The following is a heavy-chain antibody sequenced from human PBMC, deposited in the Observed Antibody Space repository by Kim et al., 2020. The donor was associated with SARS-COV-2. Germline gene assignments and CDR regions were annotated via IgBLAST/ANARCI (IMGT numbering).Heavy chain of an antibody. Sequence: GGSLRLSCAASGLIFSDYWMSWVRQAPGKGLEWVANVRPDGSDKKYMDSVKGRFTISRDNAKNSLYLQMNSLRAEDTAVYYCASQTSVEAFEYWGQGALVTVSS. CDR2: VRPDGSDK. J-gene: IGHJ4*02. V-gene: IGHV3-7*01. CDR3: ASQTSVEAFEY. CDR1: GLIFSDYW.